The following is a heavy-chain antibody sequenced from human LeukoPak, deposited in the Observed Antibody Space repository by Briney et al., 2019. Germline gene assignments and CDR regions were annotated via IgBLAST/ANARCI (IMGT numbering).Heavy chain of an antibody. CDR1: GYTFTGYY. V-gene: IGHV1-2*02. Sequence: ASVKVSCKPSGYTFTGYYMHWVRRAPGQGLEWMGWINPNSVGTNYAQKFQGRVTMTRDTSISTAYMELSRLRSDDTAVYYCAKVGYGPSGIDYWGQGTLVTVSS. D-gene: IGHD4-17*01. CDR3: AKVGYGPSGIDY. CDR2: INPNSVGT. J-gene: IGHJ4*02.